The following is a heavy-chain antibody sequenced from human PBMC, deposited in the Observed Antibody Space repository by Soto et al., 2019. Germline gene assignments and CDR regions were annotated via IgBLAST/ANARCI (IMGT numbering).Heavy chain of an antibody. D-gene: IGHD1-26*01. V-gene: IGHV2-5*02. CDR1: GFSLITGVG. CDR2: IFWDKND. CDR3: TQIYGSGSWGWYFHS. J-gene: IGHJ4*02. Sequence: QITLKESGPSLVRPTETLTLTCTFSGFSLITGVGVGWVRQPPGKALEWLAVIFWDKNDYYRPSLQTRVTISKDTYEDQVVITPTNMDPEDTATYFCTQIYGSGSWGWYFHSWGQGTLVTVSS.